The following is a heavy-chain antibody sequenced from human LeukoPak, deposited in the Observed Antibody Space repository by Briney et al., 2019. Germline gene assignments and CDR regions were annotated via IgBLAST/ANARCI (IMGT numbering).Heavy chain of an antibody. CDR2: IKQDGSEK. CDR3: AREGRNYYDSSGYYYVAAPEGKAYFDY. Sequence: GGSLRLSCADSGFTLSSYWMSWVRQAPGKGLEWVANIKQDGSEKYYVDSVKGRFTISRDNAKNSLYLQMNSLRAEDTAVYYCAREGRNYYDSSGYYYVAAPEGKAYFDYWGQGTLVTVSS. J-gene: IGHJ4*02. CDR1: GFTLSSYW. D-gene: IGHD3-22*01. V-gene: IGHV3-7*01.